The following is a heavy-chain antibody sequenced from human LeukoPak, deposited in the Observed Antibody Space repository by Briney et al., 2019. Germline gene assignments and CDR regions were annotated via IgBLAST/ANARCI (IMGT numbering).Heavy chain of an antibody. V-gene: IGHV4-39*07. CDR3: ARGHYDYVWGSSGPFDY. D-gene: IGHD3-16*01. Sequence: SETLSLTCTVSGGSISSSSYYWGWIRQPPGKGLEWIGSIYYSGSTYYNPSLNCRFTISVDTSKTQFSLKLSSVTAADTAVYYCARGHYDYVWGSSGPFDYWGQGTLVTVSS. CDR2: IYYSGST. CDR1: GGSISSSSYY. J-gene: IGHJ4*02.